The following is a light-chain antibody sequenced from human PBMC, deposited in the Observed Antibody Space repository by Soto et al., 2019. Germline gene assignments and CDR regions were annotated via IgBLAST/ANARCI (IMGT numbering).Light chain of an antibody. CDR2: GAS. J-gene: IGKJ3*01. CDR3: GPRSNCPFT. V-gene: IGKV3-11*01. CDR1: RSIGTY. Sequence: EIVLTQSPATLSLSPGERATLSCRASRSIGTYFAWYQQKPGQAPRLLMYGASNRATGIPARFSGSGSATDLTLTISSLEPADFAVYFCGPRSNCPFTFGPGTKVDIE.